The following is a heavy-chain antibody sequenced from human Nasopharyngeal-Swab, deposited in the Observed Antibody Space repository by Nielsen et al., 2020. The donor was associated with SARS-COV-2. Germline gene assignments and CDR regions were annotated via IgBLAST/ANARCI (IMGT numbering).Heavy chain of an antibody. CDR1: GFTFSSYA. Sequence: GESLKISCATSGFTFSSYAMGWVRQAPGKGPEWVSVISGSGVSTYYGDSVKGRFAISRDNSKNRLYLQMNSLKVEDTAIYYCAKKGQQWLADDAFDTWGQGTLVSISS. J-gene: IGHJ3*02. CDR2: ISGSGVST. V-gene: IGHV3-23*02. CDR3: AKKGQQWLADDAFDT. D-gene: IGHD6-19*01.